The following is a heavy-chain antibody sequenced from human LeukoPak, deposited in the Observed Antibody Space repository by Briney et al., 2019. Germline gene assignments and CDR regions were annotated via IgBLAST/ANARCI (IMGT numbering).Heavy chain of an antibody. V-gene: IGHV3-23*01. CDR3: AKTFIAVANPIDY. CDR1: GFTFSSYA. D-gene: IGHD6-19*01. CDR2: ISGGGTST. J-gene: IGHJ4*02. Sequence: PGRSLRLSCAASGFTFSSYAMSWVRQAPGKGLEWVSVISGGGTSTYYADSVKGRFTISKDNSRNTLYLQMNSLRAEDTAVYYCAKTFIAVANPIDYWGQGTLVTVSS.